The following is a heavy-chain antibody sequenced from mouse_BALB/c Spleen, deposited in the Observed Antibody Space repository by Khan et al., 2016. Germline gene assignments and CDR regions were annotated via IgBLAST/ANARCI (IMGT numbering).Heavy chain of an antibody. CDR2: IEPATGNT. CDR1: GCNIKDTY. CDR3: ASSRYAMNY. V-gene: IGHV14-3*02. Sequence: VQLQQSGAELVKPGASVKLSCTASGCNIKDTYMHWVKQRPEQGLEWIGRIEPATGNTKYDPTLQGKATITANTSSNTAYLQLRRLTSGDTAVYYCASSRYAMNYWGQGTSVTVAS. J-gene: IGHJ4*01.